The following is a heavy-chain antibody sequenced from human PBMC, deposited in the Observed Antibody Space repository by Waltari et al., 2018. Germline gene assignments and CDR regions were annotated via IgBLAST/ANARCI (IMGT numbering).Heavy chain of an antibody. V-gene: IGHV3-48*03. CDR1: GFTFSSYE. D-gene: IGHD3-22*01. CDR3: ARESAYYYDSSGYYYYGMDV. CDR2: ISSSGSTI. J-gene: IGHJ6*02. Sequence: EVQLVESGGGLVQPGGYLRLSCAASGFTFSSYEMNWVRPAPGKGLGWVSYISSSGSTIYYADSVKGRFTISRDNAKNSLYLQMNSLRAEDTAVYYCARESAYYYDSSGYYYYGMDVWGQGTTVTVSS.